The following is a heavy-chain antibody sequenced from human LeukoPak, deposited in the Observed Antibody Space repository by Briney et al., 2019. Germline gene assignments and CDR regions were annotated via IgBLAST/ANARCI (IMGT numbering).Heavy chain of an antibody. CDR2: ISGSGGGT. V-gene: IGHV3-23*01. J-gene: IGHJ4*02. CDR3: AKDHPPAVAGHRDIDY. Sequence: GGSLRLSCAASGFTFSSYAMSWVRQAPGKGLEWVSAISGSGGGTYYADSVKGRFTISRDNSKSTLYLQMNSLRAEDTAVYYCAKDHPPAVAGHRDIDYWGQGTLVTVSS. D-gene: IGHD6-19*01. CDR1: GFTFSSYA.